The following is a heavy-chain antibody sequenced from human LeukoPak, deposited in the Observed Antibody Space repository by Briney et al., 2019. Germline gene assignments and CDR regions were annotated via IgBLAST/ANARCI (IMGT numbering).Heavy chain of an antibody. Sequence: GGSLRLSCAASGFTVSSNYMSWVRQAPGKGLEWVSVIYSGGSTYYADSVKGRFTISRDNSKNTLYLQMNSLSAEDTAVYYCARAAAAAGILFDYWGQGTLVTVSS. CDR2: IYSGGST. D-gene: IGHD6-13*01. V-gene: IGHV3-53*01. J-gene: IGHJ4*02. CDR3: ARAAAAAGILFDY. CDR1: GFTVSSNY.